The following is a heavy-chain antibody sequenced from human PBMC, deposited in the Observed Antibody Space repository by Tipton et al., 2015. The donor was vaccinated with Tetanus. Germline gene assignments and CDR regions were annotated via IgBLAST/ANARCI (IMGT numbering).Heavy chain of an antibody. CDR1: GGSISSYY. CDR3: ARSERYFDWFDY. V-gene: IGHV4-59*01. D-gene: IGHD3-9*01. J-gene: IGHJ4*02. Sequence: TLSLTCTVSGGSISSYYWSWIRQPPGKGLEWIGYIYYSGSTNYNPSLKSRVTISVDTSKNQFSLKLSSVTAADTAVYYCARSERYFDWFDYGGQGTLVTVSS. CDR2: IYYSGST.